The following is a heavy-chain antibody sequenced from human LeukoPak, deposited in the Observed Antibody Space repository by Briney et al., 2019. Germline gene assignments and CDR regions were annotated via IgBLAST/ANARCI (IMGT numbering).Heavy chain of an antibody. J-gene: IGHJ4*02. V-gene: IGHV3-23*01. D-gene: IGHD1-26*01. CDR3: AKGREGYSGSYTPFDY. CDR2: ISGSGGST. CDR1: GFTFSSYA. Sequence: GGSLRLSCAASGFTFSSYAMSWVRQAPGKGLEWVSAISGSGGSTYYADSVKGRFTISRDKSKNTLYLQMDSLRAEDTAVYYCAKGREGYSGSYTPFDYWGQGTLVTVSS.